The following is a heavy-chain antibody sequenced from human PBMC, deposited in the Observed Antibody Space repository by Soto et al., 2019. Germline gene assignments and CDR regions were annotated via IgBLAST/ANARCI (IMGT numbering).Heavy chain of an antibody. J-gene: IGHJ6*02. Sequence: GASVQVSCKASGYTFTSYAMHWVRQAPGQRLEWMGWINAGNGNTKYSQKFQGRVTTTRDTSASTAYMELSSLRSEDTAVYYCAREWGYWDIVVVPAAYGMDVWGQGTTVTV. CDR2: INAGNGNT. CDR3: AREWGYWDIVVVPAAYGMDV. CDR1: GYTFTSYA. V-gene: IGHV1-3*01. D-gene: IGHD2-2*01.